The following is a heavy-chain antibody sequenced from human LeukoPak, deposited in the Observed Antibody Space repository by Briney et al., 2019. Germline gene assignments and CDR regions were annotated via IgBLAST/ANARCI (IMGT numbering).Heavy chain of an antibody. Sequence: GASVKVSCKASGYTFTSYGISWVRQAPGQGLEWMGWSSAYKGNTNYAQKLQGRVTMTTDTSTSTAYMELRSLRSDDTAVYYCARFVPIPATAIPQDDYWGQGTLVTVSS. CDR3: ARFVPIPATAIPQDDY. CDR1: GYTFTSYG. CDR2: SSAYKGNT. J-gene: IGHJ4*02. D-gene: IGHD2-2*02. V-gene: IGHV1-18*01.